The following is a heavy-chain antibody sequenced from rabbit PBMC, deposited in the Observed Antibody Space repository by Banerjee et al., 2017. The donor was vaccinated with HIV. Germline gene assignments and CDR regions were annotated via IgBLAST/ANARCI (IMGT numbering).Heavy chain of an antibody. Sequence: QEQLVESGGGLVQPEGSLTLTCTASGFSFSSGYDMCWVRQAPGKGLEWIGCIYTGSGSTYYASWAKGRFTISKTSSTTVTLQMTSLTAADTATYFCARSDAGVAYAFNFWGPGTLVTVS. V-gene: IGHV1S45*01. CDR2: IYTGSGST. CDR3: ARSDAGVAYAFNF. CDR1: GFSFSSGYD. J-gene: IGHJ4*01. D-gene: IGHD6-1*01.